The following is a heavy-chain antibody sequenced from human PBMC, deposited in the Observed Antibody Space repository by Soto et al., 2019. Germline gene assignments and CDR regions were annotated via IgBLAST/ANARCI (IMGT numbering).Heavy chain of an antibody. V-gene: IGHV1-18*01. Sequence: GASVKVSCKASGFTFTSYGISWVRQAPGQGLEWMGWSSAYNGNTNYAQKVQGRVTMTTDTSTSTAYMELRSLRSDDTAVYYCARVWYYYDSSGQYYFDYWGQGTLVTVSS. D-gene: IGHD3-22*01. CDR3: ARVWYYYDSSGQYYFDY. J-gene: IGHJ4*02. CDR2: SSAYNGNT. CDR1: GFTFTSYG.